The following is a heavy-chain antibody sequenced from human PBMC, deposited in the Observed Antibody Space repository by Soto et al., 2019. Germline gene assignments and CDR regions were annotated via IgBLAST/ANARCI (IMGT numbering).Heavy chain of an antibody. Sequence: ASVKVSCKASGGTFSSYAISWVRQAPGQGLEWMGGIIPIFGTANYAQKFQGRVTITADESTSTAYMELSSLRSEDTAVYYCARDHRAARYDAFDIWGQGTMVTVSS. D-gene: IGHD6-6*01. CDR1: GGTFSSYA. V-gene: IGHV1-69*13. CDR3: ARDHRAARYDAFDI. CDR2: IIPIFGTA. J-gene: IGHJ3*02.